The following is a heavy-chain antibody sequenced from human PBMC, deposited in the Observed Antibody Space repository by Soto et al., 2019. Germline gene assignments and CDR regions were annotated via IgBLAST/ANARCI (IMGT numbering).Heavy chain of an antibody. CDR1: GGTFSSYA. D-gene: IGHD1-26*01. J-gene: IGHJ4*02. CDR3: ARELIAGATRGHPFDY. CDR2: IIPIFGTA. Sequence: ASVKVSCKASGGTFSSYAISWVRQAPGQGLEWMGGIIPIFGTANYAQKFQGRVTITADESTSTAYMELSSLRSEDTAVYYCARELIAGATRGHPFDYWGQGTLVTV. V-gene: IGHV1-69*13.